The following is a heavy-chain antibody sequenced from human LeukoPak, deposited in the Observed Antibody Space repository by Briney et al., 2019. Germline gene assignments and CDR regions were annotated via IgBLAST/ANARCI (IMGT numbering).Heavy chain of an antibody. J-gene: IGHJ6*03. CDR3: ARMRGDYLTYYYYYMDV. V-gene: IGHV1-2*02. CDR1: GYTFTGYY. CDR2: INPNSGGT. D-gene: IGHD4-17*01. Sequence: ASVKVSCKASGYTFTGYYMHWVRQAPGQGLEWMGWINPNSGGTNYAQKFQGRVTMTRDTSISTAYMELSSLRSEDTAVYYCARMRGDYLTYYYYYMDVWGKGTTVTISS.